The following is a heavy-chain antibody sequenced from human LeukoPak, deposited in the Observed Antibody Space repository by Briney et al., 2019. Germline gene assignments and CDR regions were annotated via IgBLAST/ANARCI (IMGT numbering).Heavy chain of an antibody. J-gene: IGHJ6*02. CDR1: GFTFSSYA. D-gene: IGHD4-17*01. CDR2: ISGSGGST. Sequence: GGSLRLSCAASGFTFSSYAMSWVRQAPGKGLEWVSAISGSGGSTYYADSVKGRFTISRDNSKNTLYLQMNSLRAEDTAVYYCATRDTVTTLDYYYYGMDVWGQGTTVTVSS. CDR3: ATRDTVTTLDYYYYGMDV. V-gene: IGHV3-23*01.